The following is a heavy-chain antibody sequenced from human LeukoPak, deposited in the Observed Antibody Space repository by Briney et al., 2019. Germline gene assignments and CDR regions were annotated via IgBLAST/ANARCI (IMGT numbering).Heavy chain of an antibody. CDR2: ISSTSSI. Sequence: GGSLRLSCAASGFTFSSYSMNWVRQAPGKGPEWVSYISSTSSIYYADSVKGRFTVSRDNAKNSLYLQMNSLRAEDTALYYCARATSYGRFDYWGQGTLVTVSS. CDR1: GFTFSSYS. J-gene: IGHJ4*02. D-gene: IGHD3-10*01. CDR3: ARATSYGRFDY. V-gene: IGHV3-48*01.